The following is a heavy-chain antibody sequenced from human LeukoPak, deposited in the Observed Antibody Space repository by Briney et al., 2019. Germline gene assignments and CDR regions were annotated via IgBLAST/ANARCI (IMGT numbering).Heavy chain of an antibody. CDR1: GFTFDDYS. D-gene: IGHD3-22*01. V-gene: IGHV3-43*01. CDR3: AKDLNHYDSSGAFDM. J-gene: IGHJ3*02. Sequence: GGSLRLSCAASGFTFDDYSMHWVRQAPGKGLEWVSLITWDGGYTSYADSVKGRFTISRDNSENSLYLHMKILRAEDTALYYCAKDLNHYDSSGAFDMWGQGTMVTVSS. CDR2: ITWDGGYT.